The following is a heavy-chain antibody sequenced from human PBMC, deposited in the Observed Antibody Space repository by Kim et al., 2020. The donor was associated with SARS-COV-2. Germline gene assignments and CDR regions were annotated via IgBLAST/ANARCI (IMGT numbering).Heavy chain of an antibody. CDR3: AKDIRAIAVVLRYYYYGMDV. CDR2: ISGDGGST. V-gene: IGHV3-43*02. D-gene: IGHD6-19*01. CDR1: GFTFDDYA. J-gene: IGHJ6*02. Sequence: GSLRLSCAASGFTFDDYAMHWVRQAPGKGLEWVSLISGDGGSTYYADSVKGRFTISRDNSKNSLYLQMNSLRTEDTALYYCAKDIRAIAVVLRYYYYGMDVWGQGTTVTVSS.